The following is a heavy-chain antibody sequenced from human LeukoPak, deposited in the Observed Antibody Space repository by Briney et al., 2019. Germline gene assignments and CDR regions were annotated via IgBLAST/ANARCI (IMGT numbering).Heavy chain of an antibody. Sequence: GGSLRLSCAASGFTFSSYWMSWVRQAPGKGLEWVANIKQDGSEKYYVDSVKGRSTISRDNAKNSLYLRMNSLRAEDTAVYYCARDTKYYYDSSGYQYWGQGTLVTVSS. CDR2: IKQDGSEK. D-gene: IGHD3-22*01. CDR1: GFTFSSYW. CDR3: ARDTKYYYDSSGYQY. V-gene: IGHV3-7*01. J-gene: IGHJ4*02.